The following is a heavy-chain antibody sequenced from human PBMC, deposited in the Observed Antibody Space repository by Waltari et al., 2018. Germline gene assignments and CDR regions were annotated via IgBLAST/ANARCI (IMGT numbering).Heavy chain of an antibody. J-gene: IGHJ4*02. CDR1: GFTFSSYW. CDR2: IKQDGSEK. D-gene: IGHD1-26*01. CDR3: ARDTVGATLDY. Sequence: EVQLVESGGGLVQPGGSLRLSCAASGFTFSSYWMSWVRQAPGKGLEWVANIKQDGSEKYYVDSVKGRFTISRDNAKNSLYLQMDSLRAEDTAVYYCARDTVGATLDYWGQGTLVTVSS. V-gene: IGHV3-7*01.